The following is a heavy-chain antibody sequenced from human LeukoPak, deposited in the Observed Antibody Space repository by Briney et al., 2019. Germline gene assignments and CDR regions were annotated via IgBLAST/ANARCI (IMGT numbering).Heavy chain of an antibody. CDR1: DFIFRSYS. J-gene: IGHJ4*02. CDR3: ARAGSGWYFDY. CDR2: ISSSSSYT. V-gene: IGHV3-21*05. D-gene: IGHD6-19*01. Sequence: GGSLRLSCAGSDFIFRSYSMNWVRQAPGKGLEWVSYISSSSSYTNYADSVKGRFTISRDNAKNSLYLQMNSLRAEDTAVYYCARAGSGWYFDYWGQGTLVTVSS.